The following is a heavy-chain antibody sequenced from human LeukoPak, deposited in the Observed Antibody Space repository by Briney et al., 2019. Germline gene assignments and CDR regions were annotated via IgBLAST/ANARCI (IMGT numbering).Heavy chain of an antibody. CDR3: ATPRAVTIREDAFDI. J-gene: IGHJ3*02. V-gene: IGHV1-24*01. CDR2: FDPEDGET. CDR1: GYTLTELS. D-gene: IGHD4-17*01. Sequence: ASVKVSCKVSGYTLTELSMHWVRQAPGKGLEWMGGFDPEDGETIYAQKFQGRVTMTEDTSTDTAYMELSSLRSEDTAVYYCATPRAVTIREDAFDIWGQGTMVTVSS.